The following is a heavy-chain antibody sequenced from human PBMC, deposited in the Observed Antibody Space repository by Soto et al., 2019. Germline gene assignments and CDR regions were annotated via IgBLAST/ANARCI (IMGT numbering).Heavy chain of an antibody. CDR2: ISSSGSTI. V-gene: IGHV3-11*01. Sequence: QVQLVESGGGLVKPGGSLRLSCAASGFTFSDYYMSWIRQGPGKGLEWVSYISSSGSTIYYADSVNGRFTISRDNAKNSLYLQMNSLRAEDTAVYYCARDRWTYYDSSGYLTNWGQGTLVTVSS. CDR3: ARDRWTYYDSSGYLTN. J-gene: IGHJ4*02. CDR1: GFTFSDYY. D-gene: IGHD3-22*01.